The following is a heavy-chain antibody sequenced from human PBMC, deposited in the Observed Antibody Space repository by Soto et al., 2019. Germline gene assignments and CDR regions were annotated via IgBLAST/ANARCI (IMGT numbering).Heavy chain of an antibody. D-gene: IGHD3-10*01. CDR3: ERDHNYYGSGSHPYGP. CDR2: ISSSGSNT. CDR1: GFTFSDHY. V-gene: IGHV3-11*04. Sequence: GGSLRLSCAASGFTFSDHYMTWIRQAPGKGLEWVSDISSSGSNTDYTDSVKGRFTISRDNAKNSLYLQMNSLRAEDTAVYYCERDHNYYGSGSHPYGPWGQGTLVNVSS. J-gene: IGHJ5*02.